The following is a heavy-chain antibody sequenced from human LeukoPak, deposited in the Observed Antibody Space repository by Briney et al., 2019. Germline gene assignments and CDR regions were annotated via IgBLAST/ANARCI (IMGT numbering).Heavy chain of an antibody. CDR2: ISAYNGNT. CDR1: GYTFTSYG. V-gene: IGHV1-18*01. D-gene: IGHD3-22*01. CDR3: ARVSDSSGSSAFDI. J-gene: IGHJ3*02. Sequence: ASVKVSCKASGYTFTSYGISWVRPAPGQGLEWMGWISAYNGNTNYAQKLQGRVTMTTDTSTSTAYMELRSLRSDDTAVYYCARVSDSSGSSAFDIWGQGTMVTVSS.